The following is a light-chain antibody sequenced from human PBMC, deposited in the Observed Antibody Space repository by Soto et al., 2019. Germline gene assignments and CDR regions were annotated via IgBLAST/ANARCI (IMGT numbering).Light chain of an antibody. CDR3: QQSYSTPT. CDR1: QSISGY. J-gene: IGKJ4*01. V-gene: IGKV1-39*01. Sequence: DIQMTQSPSSLSASVGDRVTITCRANQSISGYLNWYQQKPGKAPKLLIYAASSLQSGVPSRFSGSGSGTDFTLTISSLQPEDFATYYCQQSYSTPTFGGGTKVEIK. CDR2: AAS.